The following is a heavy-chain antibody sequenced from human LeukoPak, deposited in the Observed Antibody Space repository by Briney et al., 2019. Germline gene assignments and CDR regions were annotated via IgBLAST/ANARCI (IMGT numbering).Heavy chain of an antibody. J-gene: IGHJ4*02. CDR3: ARDQIRGGYFDY. D-gene: IGHD3-10*01. CDR2: IIPILGIA. Sequence: ASVKVSCKASGGTFSSYAISWVRQAPGQGLEWIGRIIPILGIANYAQKFQGRVTITADKSTSTAYMELSSLRSEDTAVYYCARDQIRGGYFDYWGQGTLVTVSS. CDR1: GGTFSSYA. V-gene: IGHV1-69*04.